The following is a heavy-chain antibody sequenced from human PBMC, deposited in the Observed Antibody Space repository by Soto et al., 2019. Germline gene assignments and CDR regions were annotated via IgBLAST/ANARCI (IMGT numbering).Heavy chain of an antibody. CDR2: ISWNSDFI. J-gene: IGHJ6*02. CDR3: ANDRGSPIFGLVNLLKFYYHDMHV. CDR1: GFTFDDYA. V-gene: IGHV3-9*01. Sequence: GGSLRLSCAASGFTFDDYAMHWVRQAPGKGLERVSGISWNSDFIAYADSVKGRFTVSRDNAKNLLYLQMNSLRVEDTALYYCANDRGSPIFGLVNLLKFYYHDMHVWGHGTTVTVPS. D-gene: IGHD3-3*01.